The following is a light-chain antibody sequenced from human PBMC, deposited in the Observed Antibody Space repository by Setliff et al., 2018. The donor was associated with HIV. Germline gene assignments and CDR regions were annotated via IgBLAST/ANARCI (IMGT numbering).Light chain of an antibody. J-gene: IGLJ1*01. CDR2: DVS. CDR1: SSDVGGYNY. Sequence: QSVLTQPASVSGSPGQSITTSCTGTSSDVGGYNYVSWYQQHPGKAPKLMIYDVSKRPSGVSNRFSGSKSGNTASLTISGLQAEDEADYYCSSYTSSSTRVFGTGTKVTVL. V-gene: IGLV2-14*01. CDR3: SSYTSSSTRV.